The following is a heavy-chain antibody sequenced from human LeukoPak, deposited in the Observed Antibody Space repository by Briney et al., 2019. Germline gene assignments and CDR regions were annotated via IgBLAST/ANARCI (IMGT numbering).Heavy chain of an antibody. Sequence: EASVKVSCKASGGTFSSYAISWVRQAPGQGLEWMGRIIPILGIANYAQKFQGRVTITADKSTSTAYMELSSLRSEDTAVYYCARGLRPYDGGYSYGFDAFDIWGQGTMVTVSS. D-gene: IGHD5-18*01. CDR2: IIPILGIA. J-gene: IGHJ3*02. CDR1: GGTFSSYA. V-gene: IGHV1-69*04. CDR3: ARGLRPYDGGYSYGFDAFDI.